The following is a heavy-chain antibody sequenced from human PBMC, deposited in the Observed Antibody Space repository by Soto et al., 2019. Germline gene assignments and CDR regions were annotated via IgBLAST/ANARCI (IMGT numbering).Heavy chain of an antibody. J-gene: IGHJ3*02. CDR2: VSDNGGSRGGT. D-gene: IGHD2-21*01. CDR1: GFMFNNSA. CDR3: ARAKAVVIAALDI. Sequence: VGSLRLSCKASGFMFNNSAMTWVRQAPGQGLQWVASVSDNGGSRGGTYYADSVKGRFTISRDNSKNTLYLQLDSLTGADTAVYYCARAKAVVIAALDIWGQGTMVTV. V-gene: IGHV3-23*01.